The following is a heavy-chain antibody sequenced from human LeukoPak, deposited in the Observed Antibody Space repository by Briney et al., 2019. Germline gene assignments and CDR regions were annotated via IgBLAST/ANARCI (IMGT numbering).Heavy chain of an antibody. Sequence: LESLSLTCTVSGYSISSDYYWGWIRQPPGRGLEWIGTIHHSGSTYYNPSLKSRVTMSVDTSKNQFSLRLTSVTAADTATYYCARGLAWELLVPFDFWGQGTLVTVSS. CDR3: ARGLAWELLVPFDF. V-gene: IGHV4-38-2*02. CDR2: IHHSGST. J-gene: IGHJ4*02. D-gene: IGHD1-26*01. CDR1: GYSISSDYY.